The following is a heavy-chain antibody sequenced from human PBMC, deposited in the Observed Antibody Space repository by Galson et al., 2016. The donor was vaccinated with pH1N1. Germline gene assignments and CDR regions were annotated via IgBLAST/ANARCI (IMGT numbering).Heavy chain of an antibody. CDR2: INPNSGGT. J-gene: IGHJ4*02. V-gene: IGHV1-2*02. D-gene: IGHD6-19*01. Sequence: SGYTFSGYYMHWVRQAPGQGLEWMGWINPNSGGTSYAPKFQGRVTMTRDTSISTGYMELSRLRSDDTAVYYCARDPNSGWYTDYWGQGTLVTVSS. CDR3: ARDPNSGWYTDY. CDR1: GYTFSGYY.